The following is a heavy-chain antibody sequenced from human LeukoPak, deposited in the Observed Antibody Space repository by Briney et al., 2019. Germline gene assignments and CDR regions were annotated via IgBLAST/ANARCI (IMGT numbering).Heavy chain of an antibody. CDR1: GGSISSYY. J-gene: IGHJ3*02. CDR3: ARGGPHGAFDI. V-gene: IGHV4-59*01. CDR2: IYYSGST. Sequence: SETLSLTCTVSGGSISSYYWSWIRQPPGKGLEWIGYIYYSGSTNYNPSLKSRVTISVDTSKNQFSLKLSSVTAADPAVYYCARGGPHGAFDIWGQGTMVTVSS. D-gene: IGHD1-26*01.